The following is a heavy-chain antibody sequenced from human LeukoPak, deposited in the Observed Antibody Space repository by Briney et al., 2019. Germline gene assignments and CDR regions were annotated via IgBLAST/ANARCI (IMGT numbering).Heavy chain of an antibody. CDR2: ISGSGGST. D-gene: IGHD3-22*01. CDR1: GFTFSSYA. CDR3: AKSWYYYDSSGYYYAPYSAFDI. Sequence: PGGSLRLSCAASGFTFSSYAMSWVRQAPGKGLEWVSAISGSGGSTYYADSVKGRFTISRDNSKNTLYLQMNSLRAEDTAVYYCAKSWYYYDSSGYYYAPYSAFDIWGQGTMVTVSS. V-gene: IGHV3-23*01. J-gene: IGHJ3*02.